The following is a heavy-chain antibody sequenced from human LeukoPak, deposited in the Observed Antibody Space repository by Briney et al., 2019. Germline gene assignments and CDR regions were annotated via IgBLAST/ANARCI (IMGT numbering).Heavy chain of an antibody. Sequence: ASVKVSCKASGYTFTSYAMHWVRQAPGQRLEWMGWINAGNGNTKHSQKFQGRVTITRDTSASTAYMELSSLRSEDTAVYYCARDKWLAPHYWGQGTLVTVSS. J-gene: IGHJ4*02. CDR1: GYTFTSYA. D-gene: IGHD6-19*01. V-gene: IGHV1-3*01. CDR3: ARDKWLAPHY. CDR2: INAGNGNT.